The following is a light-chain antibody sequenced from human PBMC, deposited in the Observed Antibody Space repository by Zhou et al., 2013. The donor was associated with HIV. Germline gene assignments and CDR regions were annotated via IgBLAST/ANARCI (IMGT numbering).Light chain of an antibody. Sequence: EIVMTQSPATLSVSPGERATLSCRASQSIGSNLAWYQQKPGQAPRLLIYGASTRATGIPARFSGSGSGTEFTLTISSMQSEDFAVYYCQQRHNWPRTFGQGTNLDIK. CDR1: QSIGSN. J-gene: IGKJ2*01. V-gene: IGKV3-15*01. CDR2: GAS. CDR3: QQRHNWPRT.